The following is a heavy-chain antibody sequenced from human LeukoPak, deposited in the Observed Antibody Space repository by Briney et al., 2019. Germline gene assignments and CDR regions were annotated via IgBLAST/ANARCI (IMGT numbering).Heavy chain of an antibody. CDR1: GFTFSSYA. CDR2: ISYDGSNK. D-gene: IGHD3-3*01. Sequence: GGSLRLSCAASGFTFSSYAMHWVRQAPGKGLEWVAVISYDGSNKYYADSVKGRFTISRDNSKNTLYLQMNSLRAEDTAVYYCAKNYFDFWSGYSEGSNYFDYWGQGTLVTVSS. CDR3: AKNYFDFWSGYSEGSNYFDY. V-gene: IGHV3-30-3*01. J-gene: IGHJ4*02.